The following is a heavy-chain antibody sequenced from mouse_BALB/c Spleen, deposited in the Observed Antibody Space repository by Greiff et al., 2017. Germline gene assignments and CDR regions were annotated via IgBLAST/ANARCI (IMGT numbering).Heavy chain of an antibody. Sequence: DLVKPGASVKLSCKASGYTFTSYWINWIKQRPGKGLEWIGRIAPGSGSTYYNEMFKGKATLTVDTSSSTAYIQLSSLSSEDSAVYFCAPMITMRAMDYWGQGTSVTVSS. CDR1: GYTFTSYW. D-gene: IGHD2-4*01. V-gene: IGHV1S41*01. J-gene: IGHJ4*01. CDR2: IAPGSGST. CDR3: APMITMRAMDY.